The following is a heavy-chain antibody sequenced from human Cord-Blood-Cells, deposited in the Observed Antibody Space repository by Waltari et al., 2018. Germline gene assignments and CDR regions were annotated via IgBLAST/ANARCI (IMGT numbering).Heavy chain of an antibody. CDR1: GGTFSSYA. D-gene: IGHD1-26*01. J-gene: IGHJ6*02. V-gene: IGHV1-69*12. CDR2: IIPIVGTA. Sequence: QVQLVQSGAEVKKPGSSVKVSCKASGGTFSSYAISWVRQAPGQGLEWMGGIIPIVGTANDAQKFQGRVTITADESTSTAYMELSSLRSEDTAVYYCARDGDSGSYYRGDYYGMDVWGQGTTVTVSS. CDR3: ARDGDSGSYYRGDYYGMDV.